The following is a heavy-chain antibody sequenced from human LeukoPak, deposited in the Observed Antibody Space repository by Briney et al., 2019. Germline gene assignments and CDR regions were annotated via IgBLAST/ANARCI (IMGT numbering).Heavy chain of an antibody. Sequence: SETLSLTCTVSGGSISSSSYYWSWIRQPAGKGLEWIGRVYTSGITNYNPSLKSRITMSVDTSKNQFSLKLTSVTAADTAVYYCARRNGFDRGYYYYMDVWGKGTTVTVSS. J-gene: IGHJ6*03. CDR3: ARRNGFDRGYYYYMDV. V-gene: IGHV4-61*02. D-gene: IGHD3-9*01. CDR1: GGSISSSSYY. CDR2: VYTSGIT.